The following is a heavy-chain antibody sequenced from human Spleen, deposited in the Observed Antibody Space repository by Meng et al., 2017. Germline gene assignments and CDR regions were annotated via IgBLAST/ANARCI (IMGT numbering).Heavy chain of an antibody. CDR3: VRQGIDDWYYNFDY. V-gene: IGHV4-4*02. Sequence: QVQLQESGPGLVKPSETLSLTCAVSGGSISSSNSWSWVRQPPGKGLEWIGEIYHGGTTSYNPSLKSRVTISVDRSKNQFSLNLSSVTAADTAVYYCVRQGIDDWYYNFDYWGQGTLVTVSS. CDR1: GGSISSSNS. D-gene: IGHD2-21*02. CDR2: IYHGGTT. J-gene: IGHJ4*02.